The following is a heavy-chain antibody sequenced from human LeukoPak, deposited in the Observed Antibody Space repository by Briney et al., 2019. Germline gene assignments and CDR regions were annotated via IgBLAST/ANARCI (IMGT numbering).Heavy chain of an antibody. V-gene: IGHV3-7*04. Sequence: GGSLRLSCAASGLTLSRSWMSWVRQAPGKGLEWVAFIKEDGSEKYYVDSVKGRFTLSRDNAENSLYLQMNSLGAEDTAVYYCARDRGGRTGLDDWGQGTLVTVSS. D-gene: IGHD2-15*01. J-gene: IGHJ4*02. CDR3: ARDRGGRTGLDD. CDR2: IKEDGSEK. CDR1: GLTLSRSW.